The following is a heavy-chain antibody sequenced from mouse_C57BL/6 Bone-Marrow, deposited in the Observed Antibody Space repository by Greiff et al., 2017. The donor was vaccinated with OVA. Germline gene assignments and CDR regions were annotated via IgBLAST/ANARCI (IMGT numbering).Heavy chain of an antibody. CDR2: IDPETGGT. V-gene: IGHV1-15*01. D-gene: IGHD2-3*01. CDR3: TRWDGYYGRLKFAY. J-gene: IGHJ3*01. CDR1: GYTFTDYE. Sequence: QVQLQQSGAELVRPGASVTLSCKASGYTFTDYEMHWVQQTPVHGLEWIGAIDPETGGTAYNQKFKGKAILTADKSSSTAYMELRSLTSEDFAVYYCTRWDGYYGRLKFAYWGQGTLVTVSA.